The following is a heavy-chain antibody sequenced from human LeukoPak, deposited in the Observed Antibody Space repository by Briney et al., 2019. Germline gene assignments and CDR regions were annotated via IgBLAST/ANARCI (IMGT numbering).Heavy chain of an antibody. CDR1: GSSFSIGYQY. D-gene: IGHD3-22*01. CDR3: SRGLDSRKLGY. Sequence: PSQTLSLTCTLSGSSFSIGYQYWNWIRQSPGKGLEWIGSLHPSGNLYNNPSLESRVTMSVDTSKNQFSLNLNSVTAADTAVYFCSRGLDSRKLGYWGQGTLVTVSS. V-gene: IGHV4-31*03. CDR2: LHPSGNL. J-gene: IGHJ4*02.